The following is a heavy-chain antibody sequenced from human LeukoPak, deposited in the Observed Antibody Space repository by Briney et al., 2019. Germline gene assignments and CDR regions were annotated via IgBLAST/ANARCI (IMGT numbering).Heavy chain of an antibody. CDR3: ARVGGAEYSSRQPFDY. D-gene: IGHD6-6*01. V-gene: IGHV5-51*01. CDR2: IYPGDSDT. CDR1: GYSFTTDW. J-gene: IGHJ4*02. Sequence: GESLKISCKGSGYSFTTDWLGWVRQMPGEGLEWMGIIYPGDSDTTYSPSFQGQVTISADRSISTAYLQWSSLKASDTAIYYCARVGGAEYSSRQPFDYWGQGTLVTVSS.